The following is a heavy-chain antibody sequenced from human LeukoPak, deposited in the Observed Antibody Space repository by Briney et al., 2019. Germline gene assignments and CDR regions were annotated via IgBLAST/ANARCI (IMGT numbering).Heavy chain of an antibody. D-gene: IGHD3-22*01. Sequence: GASVKVSCKASGGTFSSYAISWVRQAPGQGLEWMGGIIPIFGTANYAQKFQGRVTITADESTSTAYMELSSLRSEDTAVYYCARDASSGYTPWGQGTPVTVSP. CDR2: IIPIFGTA. V-gene: IGHV1-69*13. J-gene: IGHJ5*02. CDR3: ARDASSGYTP. CDR1: GGTFSSYA.